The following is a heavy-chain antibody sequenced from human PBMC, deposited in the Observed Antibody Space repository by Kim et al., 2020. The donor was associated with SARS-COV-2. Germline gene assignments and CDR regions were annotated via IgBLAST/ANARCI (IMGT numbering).Heavy chain of an antibody. Sequence: GGSLRLSCAASGFTFSSYGMHWVRQAPGKGLEWVAVISYDGSNKYYADSVKGRFTISRDNSKNTLYLQMNSLRAEDTAVYYCAKDSLRYCRGGSCLYGMDVWGQGTTVTVSS. V-gene: IGHV3-30*18. CDR1: GFTFSSYG. CDR2: ISYDGSNK. CDR3: AKDSLRYCRGGSCLYGMDV. D-gene: IGHD2-15*01. J-gene: IGHJ6*02.